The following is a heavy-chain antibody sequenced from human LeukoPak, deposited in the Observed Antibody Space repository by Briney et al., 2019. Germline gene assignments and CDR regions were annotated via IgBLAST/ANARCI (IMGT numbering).Heavy chain of an antibody. J-gene: IGHJ4*02. V-gene: IGHV5-51*02. Sequence: PGESLKISCKGSGYRFTSYWTGWVRQMPGKGMEWMGIIYPGDSDTRYSPSFQGQVTISADKSISTAYLQWSSLKASDTAMYYCARRRSSTGFSLDYWGQGTLVTVSS. CDR2: IYPGDSDT. CDR1: GYRFTSYW. D-gene: IGHD6-25*01. CDR3: ARRRSSTGFSLDY.